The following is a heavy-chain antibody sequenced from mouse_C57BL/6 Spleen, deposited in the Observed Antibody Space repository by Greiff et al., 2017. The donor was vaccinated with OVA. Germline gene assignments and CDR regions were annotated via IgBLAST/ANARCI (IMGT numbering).Heavy chain of an antibody. Sequence: QVQLQQSGAELMKPGASVKLSCKATGYTFTGYWIEWVKQRPGHGLEWIGEILPGSGSTNYNEKFKGKATFTADTSSNTAYMQLSSLTTEDSAIYYCARREITTVVAKRVYYAMDYWGQGTSVTVSS. CDR3: ARREITTVVAKRVYYAMDY. J-gene: IGHJ4*01. V-gene: IGHV1-9*01. CDR1: GYTFTGYW. D-gene: IGHD1-1*01. CDR2: ILPGSGST.